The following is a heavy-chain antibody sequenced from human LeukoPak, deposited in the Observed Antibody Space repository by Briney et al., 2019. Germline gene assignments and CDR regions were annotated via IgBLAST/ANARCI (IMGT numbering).Heavy chain of an antibody. CDR2: IYYSGST. CDR1: GGSISSGDYY. V-gene: IGHV4-30-4*01. CDR3: ARELIGSGSHPG. Sequence: SQTLSLTCTVSGGSISSGDYYWSWIRQPPGKGLEWIGYIYYSGSTYYNPSLKSRVTISVDTSKNQFSLKLSSVTAADTAVYYCARELIGSGSHPGWGQGTLVTVSS. D-gene: IGHD3-10*01. J-gene: IGHJ4*02.